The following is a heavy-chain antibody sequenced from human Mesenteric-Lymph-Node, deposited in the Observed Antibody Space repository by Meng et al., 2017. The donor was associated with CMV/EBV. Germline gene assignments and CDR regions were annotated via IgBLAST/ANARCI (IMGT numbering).Heavy chain of an antibody. D-gene: IGHD1-26*01. Sequence: VSGYTLSTLSMHWVRQSPGKGLEWMGGFDPEEGKTVFAQKFQGRVTVTEDTSTDTAYMELSSLRSDDTAVYYCAAPPDKVGATLFDYWGQGTLVTVSS. V-gene: IGHV1-24*01. CDR1: GYTLSTLS. CDR3: AAPPDKVGATLFDY. J-gene: IGHJ4*02. CDR2: FDPEEGKT.